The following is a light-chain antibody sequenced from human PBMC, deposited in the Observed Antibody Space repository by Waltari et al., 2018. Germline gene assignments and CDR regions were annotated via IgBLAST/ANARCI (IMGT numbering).Light chain of an antibody. CDR1: SSDVGGYNF. J-gene: IGLJ2*01. CDR3: SSKTSSSTVV. V-gene: IGLV2-14*03. CDR2: DVS. Sequence: QSALTQPASVSGSPGQSITISCTGTSSDVGGYNFVSWYQHHPGKAPKPLVFDVSNRPSGASNRFSGSKSGNTASLTIAGLQAGDEADYYCSSKTSSSTVVFGGGTKLTVL.